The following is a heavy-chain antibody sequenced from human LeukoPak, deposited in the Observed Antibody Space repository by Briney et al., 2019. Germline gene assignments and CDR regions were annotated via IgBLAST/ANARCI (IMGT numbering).Heavy chain of an antibody. CDR3: AKDRMESGYYNGFDY. V-gene: IGHV3-9*01. CDR2: ISWNSGSI. D-gene: IGHD3-22*01. J-gene: IGHJ4*02. Sequence: GRSLRLSCAASGFTFDDYAMHWVRQAPGKGLEWASGISWNSGSIGYADSVKGRFTISRDNAKNSLYLQMNSLRAEDTALYYCAKDRMESGYYNGFDYWGQGTLVTVSS. CDR1: GFTFDDYA.